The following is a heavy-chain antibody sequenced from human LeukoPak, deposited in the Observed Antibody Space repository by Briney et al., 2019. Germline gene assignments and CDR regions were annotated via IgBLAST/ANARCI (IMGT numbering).Heavy chain of an antibody. D-gene: IGHD2-15*01. J-gene: IGHJ5*02. Sequence: GASVKVSCKASGYTFTGYYMHWVRQAPGQGLEWMGWINPNSGGTNYAQKFQGRVTMTRDTSISTAYMELSSLRSEDTAVYYCARAPVVAATRERNWFDPWGQGTLVTVSS. CDR2: INPNSGGT. V-gene: IGHV1-2*02. CDR3: ARAPVVAATRERNWFDP. CDR1: GYTFTGYY.